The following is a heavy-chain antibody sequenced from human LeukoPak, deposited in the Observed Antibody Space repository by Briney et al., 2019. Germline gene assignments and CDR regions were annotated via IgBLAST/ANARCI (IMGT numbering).Heavy chain of an antibody. V-gene: IGHV4-39*01. Sequence: SETLSLTCTVSGDSISTSSSYWGWIRQPPGKGLEWIGNIYYSGSAYYNASLESRVTISIDTSKNQFSLKLNSVTAADTAMYYCAKSGGYGLIDYWGQGTLVTVSS. CDR1: GDSISTSSSY. CDR3: AKSGGYGLIDY. J-gene: IGHJ4*02. D-gene: IGHD1-26*01. CDR2: IYYSGSA.